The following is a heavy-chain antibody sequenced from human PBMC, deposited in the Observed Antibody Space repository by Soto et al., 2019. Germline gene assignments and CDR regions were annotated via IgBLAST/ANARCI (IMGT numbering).Heavy chain of an antibody. CDR1: GFTFSSYS. J-gene: IGHJ2*01. Sequence: GGSLSLSCAASGFTFSSYSMNWVRQAPGKGLEWVSYISSSSSTIYYADSVKGRFTISRDNAKNSLYLQMNSLRAEDTAVYYCARDLKRYFELWGRGTLVTAPQ. CDR2: ISSSSSTI. CDR3: ARDLKRYFEL. V-gene: IGHV3-48*01.